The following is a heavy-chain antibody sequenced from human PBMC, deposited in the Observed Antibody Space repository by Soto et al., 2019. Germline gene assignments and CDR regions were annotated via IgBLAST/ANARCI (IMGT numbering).Heavy chain of an antibody. CDR1: GFRFGGFG. Sequence: GGSLRLSCVGSGFRFGGFGMYWVRQAPGKGLEWVAVVDSSGSYTYYADSVKGRFTISRDNSKNTLYLQMNSLRAEDTAVYYCANTWGPYCSGGSCYRAFDYWGQGTLVTVSS. D-gene: IGHD2-15*01. J-gene: IGHJ4*02. CDR2: VDSSGSYT. V-gene: IGHV3-NL1*01. CDR3: ANTWGPYCSGGSCYRAFDY.